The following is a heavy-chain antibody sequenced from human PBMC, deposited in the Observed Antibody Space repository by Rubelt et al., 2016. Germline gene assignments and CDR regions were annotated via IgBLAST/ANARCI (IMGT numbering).Heavy chain of an antibody. J-gene: IGHJ4*02. V-gene: IGHV4-34*01. CDR1: GGSFSGYY. CDR3: AGDRGSGSDSGWLDY. D-gene: IGHD1-26*01. Sequence: QVQLQQWGAGLLKPSETLSLTCAVYGGSFSGYYWSWIRQHPGKGLEWIGYIYYSGSTYYNPSLKSRVTISVDTAKNQFSLKLSSGTAAGTAVYDCAGDRGSGSDSGWLDYWGQGTLVTVSS. CDR2: IYYSGST.